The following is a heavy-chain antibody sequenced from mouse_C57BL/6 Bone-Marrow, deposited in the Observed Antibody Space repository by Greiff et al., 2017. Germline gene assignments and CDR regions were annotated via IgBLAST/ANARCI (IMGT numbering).Heavy chain of an antibody. V-gene: IGHV5-12*01. Sequence: EVNVVESGGGLVQPGGSLKLSCAASGFTFSDYYMYWVRQTPEKRLEWVAYISNGGGSTYYPDTVKGRFTISRDNAKNTLYLQMSRLKSEDTAMYYCARPATTPFYAMDYWGQGTSVTVSS. CDR2: ISNGGGST. CDR3: ARPATTPFYAMDY. D-gene: IGHD1-2*01. J-gene: IGHJ4*01. CDR1: GFTFSDYY.